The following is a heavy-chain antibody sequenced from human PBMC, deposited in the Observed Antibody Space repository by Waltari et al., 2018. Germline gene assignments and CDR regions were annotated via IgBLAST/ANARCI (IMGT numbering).Heavy chain of an antibody. J-gene: IGHJ4*02. CDR3: ARAVSYRSYYGSGSYYNGFDY. CDR1: GGSISSYY. V-gene: IGHV4-59*01. Sequence: QVQLQESGPGLVKPSETLSLTCTVSGGSISSYYWSWIRQPPGKELEWIGYIYYSVGTNYNPSLKSLVTISVDPSKNQFSLKLSSVTAADTAVYYCARAVSYRSYYGSGSYYNGFDYWGQGTLVTVSS. D-gene: IGHD3-10*01. CDR2: IYYSVGT.